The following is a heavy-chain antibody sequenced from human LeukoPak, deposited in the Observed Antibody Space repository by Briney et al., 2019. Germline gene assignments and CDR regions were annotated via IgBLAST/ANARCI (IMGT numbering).Heavy chain of an antibody. D-gene: IGHD3-22*01. Sequence: GASVKVSCKVSGYTLTELSMHRVRQAPGKELEWMGGFDPEDGETIYAQKFQGRVTMTEDTSTDTAYMELSSLRSEDTAVYYCATDFLDYYDSSGYYRHWGQGTLVTVSS. J-gene: IGHJ4*02. CDR2: FDPEDGET. CDR1: GYTLTELS. CDR3: ATDFLDYYDSSGYYRH. V-gene: IGHV1-24*01.